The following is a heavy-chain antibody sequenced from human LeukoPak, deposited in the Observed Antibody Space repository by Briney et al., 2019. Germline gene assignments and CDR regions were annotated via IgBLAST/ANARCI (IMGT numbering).Heavy chain of an antibody. CDR1: GGYISSYY. CDR3: ARGGVRQEWLLAANANEYYYYNMDV. D-gene: IGHD3-3*01. Sequence: SETLSLTCTVSGGYISSYYWSWIRQPPGKGLEWIGYIYYSGSTNYNPSLKSRVTISVDTSKNQFSLKLSSVTAADTAVYYCARGGVRQEWLLAANANEYYYYNMDVWGKGTTVTVSS. J-gene: IGHJ6*03. V-gene: IGHV4-59*01. CDR2: IYYSGST.